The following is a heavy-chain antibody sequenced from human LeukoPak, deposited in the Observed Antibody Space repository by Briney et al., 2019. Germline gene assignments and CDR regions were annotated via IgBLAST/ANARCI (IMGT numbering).Heavy chain of an antibody. J-gene: IGHJ3*02. CDR1: GFTFSYYW. Sequence: GGSLRLSCAASGFTFSYYWMHWVRQAPGEGLVWVSRINDDGRTTTYADSVKGRITVSRDNAKNTLYLQMSSLRVEDTAVYYCARSGITMVGGASIGLLTFDIWGPGTMVTVSS. CDR3: ARSGITMVGGASIGLLTFDI. D-gene: IGHD3-10*01. V-gene: IGHV3-74*03. CDR2: INDDGRTT.